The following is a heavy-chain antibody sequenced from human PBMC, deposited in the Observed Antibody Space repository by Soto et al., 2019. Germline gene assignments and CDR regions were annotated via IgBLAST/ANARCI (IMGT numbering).Heavy chain of an antibody. D-gene: IGHD2-2*01. V-gene: IGHV1-69*01. CDR2: IIPISETT. CDR3: ARSQGSSTSLEIYYYYYYGMDV. CDR1: GGTFSSYA. J-gene: IGHJ6*02. Sequence: QVQLVQSGAEVKKPGSSVKVSCKASGGTFSSYAISWVRQAPGQGLEWMGGIIPISETTNYAQKFQGRVTITADESKRTAYMELSSLRSEDTDVYYCARSQGSSTSLEIYYYYYYGMDVWGQGTTVTVSS.